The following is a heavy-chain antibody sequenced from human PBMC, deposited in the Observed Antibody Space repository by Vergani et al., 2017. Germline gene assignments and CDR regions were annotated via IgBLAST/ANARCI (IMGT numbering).Heavy chain of an antibody. D-gene: IGHD3-3*01. Sequence: QVQLQESGPGLVKPSETLSLTCTVSGGSISSYYWSWIRQPPGKGLEWIGYIYYSGSTNYNHSLKSRVTISVDTSKNQFSLKLSSVTAADTAVYYCARDLHGSITIFGVAPKNYYCMDVWGKGTTVTVSS. J-gene: IGHJ6*03. CDR3: ARDLHGSITIFGVAPKNYYCMDV. V-gene: IGHV4-59*12. CDR2: IYYSGST. CDR1: GGSISSYY.